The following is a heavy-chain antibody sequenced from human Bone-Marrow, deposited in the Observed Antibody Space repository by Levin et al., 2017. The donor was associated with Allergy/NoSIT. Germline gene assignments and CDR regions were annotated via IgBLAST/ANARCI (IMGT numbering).Heavy chain of an antibody. Sequence: KVSCKASGYTFNNNWIAWVRQMPGKGLDWMGIMYPRDSDTTYSPAFEGQVTISVDKSTTTAYLQWSSLKASDSAIYYCARQGDGYNEGGVLDYWGQGTRVTVSS. CDR2: MYPRDSDT. J-gene: IGHJ4*02. V-gene: IGHV5-51*01. CDR1: GYTFNNNW. CDR3: ARQGDGYNEGGVLDY. D-gene: IGHD5-24*01.